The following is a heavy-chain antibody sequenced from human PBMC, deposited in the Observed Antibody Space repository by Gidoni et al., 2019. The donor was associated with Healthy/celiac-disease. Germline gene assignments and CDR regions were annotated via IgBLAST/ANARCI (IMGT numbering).Heavy chain of an antibody. CDR2: ISYDGSNK. V-gene: IGHV3-30*18. Sequence: QVQLVESGGGVVQPGGSLRLYWAASGFNFSSYGMHWVRQAPGKGLEWVAVISYDGSNKYYADSVKGRFTISRDNSKNTLYLQMNSLRAEDTAVYYSAKGPYYGSGSPSLDYWGQGTLVTVSS. D-gene: IGHD3-10*01. J-gene: IGHJ4*02. CDR1: GFNFSSYG. CDR3: AKGPYYGSGSPSLDY.